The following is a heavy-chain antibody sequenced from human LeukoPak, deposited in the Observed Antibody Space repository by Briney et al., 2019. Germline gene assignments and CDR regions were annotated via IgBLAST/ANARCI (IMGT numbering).Heavy chain of an antibody. Sequence: GGSLRLSCAASGYIFSGSDMHWVRQASGKGLEWVGRMSSKSNNYATAYAPEVKGRFTICRDDSKNTAYLQMNSLKTEDTAVYYCSRPIGYVDSSGYYYDDAFDMWGQGTMVTVSS. J-gene: IGHJ3*02. CDR1: GYIFSGSD. CDR2: MSSKSNNYAT. D-gene: IGHD3-22*01. V-gene: IGHV3-73*01. CDR3: SRPIGYVDSSGYYYDDAFDM.